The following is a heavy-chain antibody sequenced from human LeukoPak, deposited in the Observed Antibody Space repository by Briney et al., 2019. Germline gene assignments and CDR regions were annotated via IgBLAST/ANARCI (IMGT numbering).Heavy chain of an antibody. CDR3: ARDRPLSGYDLSPFDS. Sequence: DSVKGRFTISRDNAKNSLSLQMNSLRAEDTAAYYCARDRPLSGYDLSPFDSWGQGTLVTVSS. D-gene: IGHD5-12*01. J-gene: IGHJ4*02. V-gene: IGHV3-7*01.